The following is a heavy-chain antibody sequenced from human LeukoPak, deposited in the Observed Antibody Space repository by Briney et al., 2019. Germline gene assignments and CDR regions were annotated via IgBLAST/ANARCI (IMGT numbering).Heavy chain of an antibody. CDR3: ARDPLVGSPGYSVYETPLYYFDY. CDR2: INPSGGST. D-gene: IGHD5-12*01. V-gene: IGHV1-46*01. Sequence: ASVKLSCKASGGTFTSYAISWVRQAPGPGLEWMGIINPSGGSTSYAQKFQGRVTMTRATSTSTVYMELSSLRSEDTAVYYCARDPLVGSPGYSVYETPLYYFDYWGQGTLVTVSS. J-gene: IGHJ4*02. CDR1: GGTFTSYA.